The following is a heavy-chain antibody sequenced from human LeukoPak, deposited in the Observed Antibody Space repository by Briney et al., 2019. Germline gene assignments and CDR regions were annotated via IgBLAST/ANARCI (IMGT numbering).Heavy chain of an antibody. CDR1: GFTFNSYS. Sequence: GGSLRLSCAASGFTFNSYSMNWVRQAPGKGLECVSAISGSGDFTKYADSVKGRFTISRDNSKSTLYLQMNSLRAEDTAVYYCAKSVFDSSGDPYMDVWGKGTTVTISS. CDR2: ISGSGDFT. CDR3: AKSVFDSSGDPYMDV. D-gene: IGHD3-22*01. J-gene: IGHJ6*03. V-gene: IGHV3-23*01.